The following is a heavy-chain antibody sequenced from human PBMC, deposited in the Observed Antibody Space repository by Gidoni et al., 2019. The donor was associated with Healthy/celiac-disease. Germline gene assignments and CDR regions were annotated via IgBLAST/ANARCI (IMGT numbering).Heavy chain of an antibody. CDR1: GFPFSSYS. J-gene: IGHJ6*02. V-gene: IGHV3-48*02. CDR3: ARDPTIEPTYYYYGMDV. Sequence: EVQLVESGGGLVQPGGSLRLSCAASGFPFSSYSMNWVRQAPGKGLEWVSYISSSSSTIYYADSVKGRFTISRDNAKNSLYLQMNSLRDEDTAVYYCARDPTIEPTYYYYGMDVWGQGTTVTVSS. CDR2: ISSSSSTI. D-gene: IGHD1-1*01.